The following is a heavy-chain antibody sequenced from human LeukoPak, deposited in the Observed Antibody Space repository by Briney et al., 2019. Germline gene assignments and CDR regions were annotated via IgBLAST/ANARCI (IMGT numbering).Heavy chain of an antibody. V-gene: IGHV1-2*02. CDR3: ASGMVRGVHRFDP. CDR1: GYTFTGYY. J-gene: IGHJ5*02. Sequence: ASVKVSCKASGYTFTGYYMHWVRQAPGQGLEWMGWIDPNSGGTNYAQKFQGRVTMTRDTSISTAYMELSRLRSDDTAVYYCASGMVRGVHRFDPWGQGTLVTVSS. D-gene: IGHD3-10*01. CDR2: IDPNSGGT.